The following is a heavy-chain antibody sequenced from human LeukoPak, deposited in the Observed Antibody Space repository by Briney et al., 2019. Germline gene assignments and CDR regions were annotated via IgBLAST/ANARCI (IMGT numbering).Heavy chain of an antibody. Sequence: PGGSLRLSCAASGFTFSSYEMNWVRQAPGKGLEWVSYISSSGSTIYYAGSVKGRFTISRDNAKNSLYLQMNSLRAEDTAVYYCATLVNYWSFDYWGQGTLVTVSS. CDR1: GFTFSSYE. D-gene: IGHD1-1*01. V-gene: IGHV3-48*03. CDR2: ISSSGSTI. J-gene: IGHJ4*02. CDR3: ATLVNYWSFDY.